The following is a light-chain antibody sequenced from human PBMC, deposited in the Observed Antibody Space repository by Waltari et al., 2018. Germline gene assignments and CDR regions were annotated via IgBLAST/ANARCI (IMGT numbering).Light chain of an antibody. J-gene: IGKJ2*01. Sequence: AIRITQSPSSLSASTGDRVTITCRASQGISSYLAWYQQKPGKAPKFLIYAASTLQSGVPSRFSGSGSGTDFTLTISSLQPEDSATYYCQQSYDTPYTFGQGTKLEIK. CDR1: QGISSY. CDR2: AAS. V-gene: IGKV1-8*01. CDR3: QQSYDTPYT.